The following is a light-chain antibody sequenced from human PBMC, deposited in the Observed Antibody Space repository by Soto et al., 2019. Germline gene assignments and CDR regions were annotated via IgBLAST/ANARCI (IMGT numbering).Light chain of an antibody. J-gene: IGKJ5*01. CDR2: GAS. CDR1: QNILSN. V-gene: IGKV3-15*01. CDR3: QQSYSPPQLN. Sequence: EIGMTQSPATLSVSPGERATLSCMASQNILSNLAWYQQKPGQAPRLIIYGASNRATGIPARFSGSGSGTDFTLTISSLKPEDFATYYCQQSYSPPQLNFGKGPRRAIK.